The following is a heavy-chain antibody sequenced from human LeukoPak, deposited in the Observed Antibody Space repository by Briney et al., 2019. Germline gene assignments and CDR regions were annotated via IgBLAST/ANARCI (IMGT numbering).Heavy chain of an antibody. CDR3: ARYPPRAPFDY. V-gene: IGHV4-59*01. CDR1: GGSLSSYY. Sequence: SETLSLTCTVSGGSLSSYYWSWIRQPPGKELEWIGYITDSASTNYNPSLKGRVIISVDTSRSRFSLKLMSVTAADTAVYYCARYPPRAPFDYWGQGTLVTVSS. CDR2: ITDSAST. D-gene: IGHD4/OR15-4a*01. J-gene: IGHJ4*02.